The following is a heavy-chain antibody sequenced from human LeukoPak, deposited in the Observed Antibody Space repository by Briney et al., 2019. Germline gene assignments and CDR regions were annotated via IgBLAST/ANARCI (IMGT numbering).Heavy chain of an antibody. CDR1: GFTVSSNY. D-gene: IGHD3-10*01. CDR3: ARNVLLWFGEFY. V-gene: IGHV3-66*01. J-gene: IGHJ4*02. Sequence: GGSLRLSCAASGFTVSSNYMSWVRQAPGKGLEWVSVIYSGGSTYYADSVKGRFTISRDNSKNTLYLQMNSLRAEDTAVYYCARNVLLWFGEFYWGQGTLVTVSS. CDR2: IYSGGST.